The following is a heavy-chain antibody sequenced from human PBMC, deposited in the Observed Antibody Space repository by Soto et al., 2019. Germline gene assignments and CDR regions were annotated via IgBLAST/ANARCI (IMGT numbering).Heavy chain of an antibody. Sequence: EVQVVESGGGLVQPRGSLRLSCAASGFSFSSYWMTWVRQAPGKGLEWVANIKQDGSETYYVDSVKGRFTISRDNAKNSLYLHMNSLRVEDTAVYYCARLVRGGDYWGQGTLVTVSS. CDR2: IKQDGSET. V-gene: IGHV3-7*04. D-gene: IGHD3-10*01. J-gene: IGHJ4*02. CDR3: ARLVRGGDY. CDR1: GFSFSSYW.